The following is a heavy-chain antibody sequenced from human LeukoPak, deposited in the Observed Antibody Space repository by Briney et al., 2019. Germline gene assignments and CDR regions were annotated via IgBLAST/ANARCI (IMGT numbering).Heavy chain of an antibody. V-gene: IGHV4-59*08. J-gene: IGHJ4*02. D-gene: IGHD5-12*01. Sequence: PSETLSLTCTVPGGSISSYYSSWIRQPPGKGLEWIGNIYNSGSTNYNPSLKSRVTISVDSSKKQFSLKLISVTAADTAVFYCARQGGYASPFDYWGQGTLVTVSS. CDR2: IYNSGST. CDR3: ARQGGYASPFDY. CDR1: GGSISSYY.